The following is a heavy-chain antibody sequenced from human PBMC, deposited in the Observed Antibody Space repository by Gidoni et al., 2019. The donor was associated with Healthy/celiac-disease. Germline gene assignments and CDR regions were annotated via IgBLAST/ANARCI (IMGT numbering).Heavy chain of an antibody. J-gene: IGHJ4*02. Sequence: QVQLVESGGGVVQPGRSLRLSCSASGFTFSSYGMHWVRQAPGKGLGWVAVIWYDGSNKYYADSVKGRFTISRDNSKNTLYLQMNSLRAEDTAVYYCARERGYAFDYWGQGTLVTVSS. CDR1: GFTFSSYG. CDR3: ARERGYAFDY. D-gene: IGHD3-22*01. V-gene: IGHV3-33*01. CDR2: IWYDGSNK.